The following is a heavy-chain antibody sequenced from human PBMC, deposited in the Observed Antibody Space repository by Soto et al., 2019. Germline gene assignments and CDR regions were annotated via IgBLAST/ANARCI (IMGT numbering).Heavy chain of an antibody. J-gene: IGHJ4*02. V-gene: IGHV3-30*18. Sequence: QVQLVESGGGVVQPGTSLKLSCAASGFTFDDFGFHWVRQAPGKGLEWVATLSYDGSHEYYADSVKGRFTISRDNSKITLYLHMNSLKTEDTAMYYCAKEMFPRTVLDSSSPWGDYWGQGTLVTVSS. CDR1: GFTFDDFG. D-gene: IGHD3-22*01. CDR3: AKEMFPRTVLDSSSPWGDY. CDR2: LSYDGSHE.